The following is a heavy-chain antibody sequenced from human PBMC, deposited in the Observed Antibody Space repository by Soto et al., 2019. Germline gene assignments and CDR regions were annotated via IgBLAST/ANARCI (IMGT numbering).Heavy chain of an antibody. J-gene: IGHJ5*02. Sequence: PGESLKISCKGSGYSFTIYWIGWVRQMPGKGLEWMGIIYPGDSDTRYSPSFQGQVTISADKSISTAYLQWSSLKASDTAMYYCARHPRLAYCGGDCYSGWFDPLGQGTLVTVSS. CDR2: IYPGDSDT. D-gene: IGHD2-21*02. V-gene: IGHV5-51*01. CDR3: ARHPRLAYCGGDCYSGWFDP. CDR1: GYSFTIYW.